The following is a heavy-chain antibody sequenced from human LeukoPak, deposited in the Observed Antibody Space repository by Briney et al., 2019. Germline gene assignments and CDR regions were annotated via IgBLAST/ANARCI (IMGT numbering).Heavy chain of an antibody. V-gene: IGHV3-23*01. CDR3: AKMSKYYYDSSGYFDY. Sequence: PGGSLRLSCAASGFTFNNYAMSWVRQAPGKGPEWVPTLSGSGGSTYYTDSVKGRFTISRDNFKNTLYLQMNSLRAEDSAVYSCAKMSKYYYDSSGYFDYWGQGALVTVSS. CDR2: LSGSGGST. J-gene: IGHJ4*02. D-gene: IGHD3-22*01. CDR1: GFTFNNYA.